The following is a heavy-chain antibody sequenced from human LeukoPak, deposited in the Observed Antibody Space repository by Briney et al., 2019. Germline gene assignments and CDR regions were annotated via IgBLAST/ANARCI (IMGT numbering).Heavy chain of an antibody. CDR3: ARVREYSSGCYFDS. CDR2: IKPDSGGR. J-gene: IGHJ4*02. D-gene: IGHD6-19*01. CDR1: GFTFSVYY. Sequence: ASVTVSFKASGFTFSVYYLQWVRQAPGQGLDWMGWIKPDSGGRNYAQKFQGRVTMTRDTAIKTGYMELSRLRSDDTAMYYCARVREYSSGCYFDSWGQGTLVTVSS. V-gene: IGHV1-2*02.